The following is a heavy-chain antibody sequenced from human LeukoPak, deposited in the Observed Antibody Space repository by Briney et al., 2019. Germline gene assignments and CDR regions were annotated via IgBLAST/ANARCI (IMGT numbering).Heavy chain of an antibody. CDR2: IYYTGGT. V-gene: IGHV4-59*08. J-gene: IGHJ4*02. CDR1: GGSIGSDY. CDR3: AKYGNSGWVIDN. D-gene: IGHD6-19*01. Sequence: SETLSLTCTVSGGSIGSDYWTWIRQPPGKGLEHIGYIYYTGGTNYNPSLKSRVTISVDTSKNQFSLKLSSVTAADTAVYFCAKYGNSGWVIDNWGQGTLVTVSS.